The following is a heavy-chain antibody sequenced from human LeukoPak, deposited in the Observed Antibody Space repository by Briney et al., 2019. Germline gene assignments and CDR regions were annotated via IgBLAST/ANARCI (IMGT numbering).Heavy chain of an antibody. CDR1: GITLSNYG. CDR2: ISERGGST. Sequence: QPGGSLRLSCVVSGITLSNYGMSWVRQAPGKGLEWVSGISERGGSTNYADSVKGRFIISRDTSKNTVYPQMNSLRVEDTAVYFCAKRGIVIRAVIIIGFHKEAHYFDYWGQGILVTVSS. V-gene: IGHV3-23*01. J-gene: IGHJ4*02. CDR3: AKRGIVIRAVIIIGFHKEAHYFDY. D-gene: IGHD3-10*01.